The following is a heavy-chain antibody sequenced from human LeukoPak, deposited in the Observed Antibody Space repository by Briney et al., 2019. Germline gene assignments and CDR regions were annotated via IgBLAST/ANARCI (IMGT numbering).Heavy chain of an antibody. CDR1: GGSISSYY. J-gene: IGHJ4*02. Sequence: SETLSLTCTVSGGSISSYYWSWIRQPPGKGLEWIGYIYCSGTTNYNPSFKSRVTISVDTSKNQFSLKLSSVTAADTAVYYCARGVYIAAAQYGYWGQGTLVTVSS. V-gene: IGHV4-59*01. CDR3: ARGVYIAAAQYGY. CDR2: IYCSGTT. D-gene: IGHD6-13*01.